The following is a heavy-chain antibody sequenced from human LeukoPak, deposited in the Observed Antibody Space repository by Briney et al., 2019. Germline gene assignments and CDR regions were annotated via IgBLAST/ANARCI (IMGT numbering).Heavy chain of an antibody. Sequence: KTGGYLRLSCAASGFTFSDYYMSWIRQAPGKGLEWVSYISSSGRTIYYADSVKGRFTISRDNAKNSLYLQMNSLRAEDTAVYYCARDLEDTAMETPPSYWGQGTLVTVSS. D-gene: IGHD5-18*01. J-gene: IGHJ4*02. V-gene: IGHV3-11*01. CDR1: GFTFSDYY. CDR2: ISSSGRTI. CDR3: ARDLEDTAMETPPSY.